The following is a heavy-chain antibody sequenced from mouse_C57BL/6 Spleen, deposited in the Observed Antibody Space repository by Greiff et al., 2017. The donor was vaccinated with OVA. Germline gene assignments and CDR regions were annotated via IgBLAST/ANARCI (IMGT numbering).Heavy chain of an antibody. CDR3: ARDEDEGYFDV. Sequence: EVKLMESEGGLVQPGSSMKLSCTASGFTFSDYYMAWVRQVPEKGLEWVANINYDGSSTYYLDSLKSRFIISRDNAKNILYLQMSSLKSEDTATYYCARDEDEGYFDVWGTGTTVTVSS. CDR2: INYDGSST. CDR1: GFTFSDYY. J-gene: IGHJ1*03. V-gene: IGHV5-16*01.